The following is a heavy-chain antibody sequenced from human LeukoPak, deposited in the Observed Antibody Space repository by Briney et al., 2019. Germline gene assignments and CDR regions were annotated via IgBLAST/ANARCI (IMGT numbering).Heavy chain of an antibody. D-gene: IGHD4-17*01. CDR2: ISSSSSYT. Sequence: GGSLRLSCAASGFTFSDYYMSWIRQAPGKGLEWVSYISSSSSYTNYADSVKGRFTISRDNAKNSLYLQMNSLRAEDTAVYYCARDYGDYVGGNWFDPWGQGTLVTASS. J-gene: IGHJ5*02. CDR1: GFTFSDYY. V-gene: IGHV3-11*06. CDR3: ARDYGDYVGGNWFDP.